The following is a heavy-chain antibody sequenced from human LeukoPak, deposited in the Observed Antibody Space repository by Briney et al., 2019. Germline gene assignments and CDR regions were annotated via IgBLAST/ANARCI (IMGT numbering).Heavy chain of an antibody. D-gene: IGHD2/OR15-2a*01. Sequence: NPSETLSLTCTVSGGSITTSSYYWGWIRQPPGKGVEWIGIIYYSGSTYYNPSLKGRVTISVDTSKNQFSLKLSSVTAADTAVYYCARAFRARCFDLWGRGTLVTVSS. CDR3: ARAFRARCFDL. V-gene: IGHV4-39*01. CDR2: IYYSGST. J-gene: IGHJ2*01. CDR1: GGSITTSSYY.